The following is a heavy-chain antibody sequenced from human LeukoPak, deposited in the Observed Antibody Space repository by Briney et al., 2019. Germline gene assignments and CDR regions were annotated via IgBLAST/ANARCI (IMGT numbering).Heavy chain of an antibody. CDR3: AREVFYDILTGYQRHFDY. CDR1: GFTFSSYG. J-gene: IGHJ4*02. V-gene: IGHV3-30*03. Sequence: PGRSLRLSCAASGFTFSSYGMHWVRQVPGRGPEWVTVISYDGSNKYYADSVKGRFTISRDNSKNTLYLQMNSLRAEDTAVYYCAREVFYDILTGYQRHFDYWGQGTLVTVSS. D-gene: IGHD3-9*01. CDR2: ISYDGSNK.